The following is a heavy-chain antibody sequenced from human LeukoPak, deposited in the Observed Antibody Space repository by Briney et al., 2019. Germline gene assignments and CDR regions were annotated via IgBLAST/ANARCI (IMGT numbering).Heavy chain of an antibody. Sequence: GRSLRLSCAASGFTFSSYGMHWVRQAPGKGLEWVAVISYDGSSKYYADSAKGRFTISRDNSKNTLYLQMNSLRAEDTAVYYCAKAGGSGWSFDYWGQGTLVTVSS. V-gene: IGHV3-30*18. CDR3: AKAGGSGWSFDY. CDR1: GFTFSSYG. J-gene: IGHJ4*02. CDR2: ISYDGSSK. D-gene: IGHD6-19*01.